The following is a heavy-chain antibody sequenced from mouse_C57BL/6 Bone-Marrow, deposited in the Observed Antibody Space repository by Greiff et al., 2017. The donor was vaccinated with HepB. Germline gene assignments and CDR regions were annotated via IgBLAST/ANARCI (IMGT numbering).Heavy chain of an antibody. CDR2: SRNKANDYTT. D-gene: IGHD2-2*01. CDR3: ARDAEGYAWFAY. J-gene: IGHJ3*01. V-gene: IGHV7-1*01. Sequence: EVKVVESGGGLVQSGRSLRLSCATSGFTFSDFYMEWVRQAPGKGLEWIAASRNKANDYTTEYSASVKGRFIVSRDTSQSILYLQMNALRAEDTAIYYCARDAEGYAWFAYWGQGTLVTVSA. CDR1: GFTFSDFY.